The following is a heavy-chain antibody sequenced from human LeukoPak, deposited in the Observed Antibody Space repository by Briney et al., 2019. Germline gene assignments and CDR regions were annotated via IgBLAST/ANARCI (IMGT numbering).Heavy chain of an antibody. D-gene: IGHD6-19*01. Sequence: GGSLRLSCAASGFTFSNAWMSWVRQAPGKGLEWVAVLSYDELNKYYADSVKGRFTISRDNSKNTLDLQMDSLRVDDTAVYYCAREYISGWYDYWGQGTLVTVSS. J-gene: IGHJ4*02. CDR3: AREYISGWYDY. V-gene: IGHV3-30-3*01. CDR1: GFTFSNAW. CDR2: LSYDELNK.